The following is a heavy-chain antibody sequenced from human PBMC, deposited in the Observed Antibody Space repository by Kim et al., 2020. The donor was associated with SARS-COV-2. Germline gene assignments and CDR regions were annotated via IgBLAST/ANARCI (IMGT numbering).Heavy chain of an antibody. CDR2: INHSGST. D-gene: IGHD6-19*01. V-gene: IGHV4-34*01. J-gene: IGHJ4*02. Sequence: SETLSLTCAVYGGSFSGYYWSWIRQPPGKGLEWIGEINHSGSTNYNPSLKSRVTISVDTSKNQFSLKLSSVTAADTAVYYCASGRIAVAPLGYWGQGTLVTVSS. CDR1: GGSFSGYY. CDR3: ASGRIAVAPLGY.